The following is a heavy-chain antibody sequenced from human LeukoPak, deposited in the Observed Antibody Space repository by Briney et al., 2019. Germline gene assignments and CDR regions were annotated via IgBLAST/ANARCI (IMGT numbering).Heavy chain of an antibody. Sequence: PGGSLRLSCAASGFTFSSYWMHWVRQAPVKGLEWVSAISGDGTRTYYADSVKGRFTISRDNSKNTLYLEMSSLRVEDTAIYYCAKWPEGAMDYFDYWGQGTLVTVSS. V-gene: IGHV3-23*01. CDR1: GFTFSSYW. D-gene: IGHD3-16*01. CDR3: AKWPEGAMDYFDY. CDR2: ISGDGTRT. J-gene: IGHJ4*02.